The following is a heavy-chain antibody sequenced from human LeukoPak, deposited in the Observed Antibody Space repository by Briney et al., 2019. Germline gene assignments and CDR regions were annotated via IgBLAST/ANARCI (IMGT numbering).Heavy chain of an antibody. Sequence: PSETLSLTCAVYGGSFSGYYWSWIRQPPGKGLEWIGEINHSGSTNYNPSLKSRVTISVDTSKNQFSLKLSSVTAADTAVYYCARPAGYPGSNYFDYWGQGTLVTVSS. CDR3: ARPAGYPGSNYFDY. V-gene: IGHV4-34*01. CDR1: GGSFSGYY. J-gene: IGHJ4*02. D-gene: IGHD6-25*01. CDR2: INHSGST.